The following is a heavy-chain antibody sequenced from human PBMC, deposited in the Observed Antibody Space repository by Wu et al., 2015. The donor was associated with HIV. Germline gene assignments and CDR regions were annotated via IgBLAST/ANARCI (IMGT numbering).Heavy chain of an antibody. Sequence: QVNLVQSGAEVRKPGASMKVSRKTSGYSFVDYYIHWLRQARGQGLEWMGWMNPNSGNTGYAQKFQGRVTITRNTSISTAYMELSSLRSEDTAVYYCARAVRGSRLGYYYYMDVWGKGTTVTVSS. CDR3: ARAVRGSRLGYYYYMDV. CDR1: GYSFVDYY. V-gene: IGHV1-8*03. D-gene: IGHD3-16*01. J-gene: IGHJ6*03. CDR2: MNPNSGNT.